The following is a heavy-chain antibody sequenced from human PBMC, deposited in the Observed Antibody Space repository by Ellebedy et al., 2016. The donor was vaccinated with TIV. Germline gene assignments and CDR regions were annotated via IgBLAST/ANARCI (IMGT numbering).Heavy chain of an antibody. CDR1: GGSISSSSYY. CDR3: ARAPLVAVAYPFDI. D-gene: IGHD6-19*01. CDR2: IYYSGST. J-gene: IGHJ3*02. V-gene: IGHV4-39*01. Sequence: SETLSLTXTVSGGSISSSSYYWGWIRQPPGKGLEWIGSIYYSGSTYYNPSLKSRVTISVDTSKNQFSLKLSSVTAADTAVYYCARAPLVAVAYPFDIWGQGTMVTVSS.